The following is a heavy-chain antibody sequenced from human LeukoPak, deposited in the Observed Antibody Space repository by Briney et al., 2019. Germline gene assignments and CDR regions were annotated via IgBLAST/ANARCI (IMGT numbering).Heavy chain of an antibody. CDR1: GYTFTGYY. CDR3: ARPTYDILTGYPSDAFDI. J-gene: IGHJ3*02. Sequence: ASVKVSCKASGYTFTGYYMHWLRQAPAQGLAWMGWINPNSGGTNYAQKFQGRVTMTRDTSISTAYMELSRLRSDDTAVYYCARPTYDILTGYPSDAFDIWGQGTMVTVPS. CDR2: INPNSGGT. V-gene: IGHV1-2*02. D-gene: IGHD3-9*01.